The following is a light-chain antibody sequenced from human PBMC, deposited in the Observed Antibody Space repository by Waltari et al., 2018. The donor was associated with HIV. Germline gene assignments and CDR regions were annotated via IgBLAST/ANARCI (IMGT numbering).Light chain of an antibody. CDR1: SSNIGSNP. J-gene: IGLJ1*01. CDR2: MNN. Sequence: QSVLTQPPSASGTPGQRVTVSCSGSSSNIGSNPVNWYQQFPGTAPKLLIYMNNQRPPGVPDRFSGSKSATSASLAISGLQSEDEAEYYCAAWDESLNAYVFGTGTKVSVL. CDR3: AAWDESLNAYV. V-gene: IGLV1-44*01.